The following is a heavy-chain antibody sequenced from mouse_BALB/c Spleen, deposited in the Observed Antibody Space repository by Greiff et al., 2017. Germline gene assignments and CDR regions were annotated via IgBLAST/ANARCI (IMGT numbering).Heavy chain of an antibody. V-gene: IGHV3-1*02. CDR1: GYSITSGYS. Sequence: EVKVEESGPDLVKPSQSLSFTCTVTGYSITSGYSWYWIRQFPGNKLEWMGYIHYSGSTNYNPYLKSRIAITRDTSKNHFFLQLNSVTTEDTATYYCALYYDYEGFAYWGQGTLVTVSA. J-gene: IGHJ3*01. CDR3: ALYYDYEGFAY. D-gene: IGHD2-4*01. CDR2: IHYSGST.